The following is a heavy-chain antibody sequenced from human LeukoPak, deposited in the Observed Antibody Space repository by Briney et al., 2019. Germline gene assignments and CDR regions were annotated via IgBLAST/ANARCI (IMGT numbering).Heavy chain of an antibody. V-gene: IGHV1-69*04. D-gene: IGHD6-19*01. J-gene: IGHJ5*02. CDR2: IIPILGIA. Sequence: PWASVKVSCKASGGTFSSYAISWVRQAPGQGLEWMGRIIPILGIANYAQKFQGRVTITADKSTSTAYMELSSLRSEDTAVYCCASAGYSSGWYAHWGQGTLVTVSS. CDR1: GGTFSSYA. CDR3: ASAGYSSGWYAH.